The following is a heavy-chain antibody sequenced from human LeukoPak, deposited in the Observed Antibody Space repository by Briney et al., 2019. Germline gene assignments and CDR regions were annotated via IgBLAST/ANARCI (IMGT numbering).Heavy chain of an antibody. CDR2: IYTSEST. J-gene: IGHJ4*02. CDR3: ARWTTVTRAFDY. D-gene: IGHD4-17*01. Sequence: SETLFLTCTVSGGSISIYYWSWIRQPAGKGLEWIGRIYTSESTNYTPSLKSRVTMSVDTSKNQFSLKLSSVTAADTAVYYCARWTTVTRAFDYWGQGTLVSVSS. CDR1: GGSISIYY. V-gene: IGHV4-4*07.